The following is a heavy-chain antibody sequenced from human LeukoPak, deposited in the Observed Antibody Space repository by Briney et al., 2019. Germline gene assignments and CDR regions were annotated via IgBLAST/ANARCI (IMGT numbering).Heavy chain of an antibody. CDR2: ISSSGSTI. D-gene: IGHD3-9*01. J-gene: IGHJ4*02. CDR3: AREGVYDILTGAVDY. Sequence: GGSLRLSCAASGFTFSSYEMNWVRQAPGKGLEWVSYISSSGSTIYYADSVKGRFTISRDNAKSSLYLQMNSLRAEDTAVYYCAREGVYDILTGAVDYWGQGTLVTVSS. CDR1: GFTFSSYE. V-gene: IGHV3-48*03.